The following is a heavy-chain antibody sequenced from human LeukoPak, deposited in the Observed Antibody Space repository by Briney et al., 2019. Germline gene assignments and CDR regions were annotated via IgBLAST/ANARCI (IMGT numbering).Heavy chain of an antibody. J-gene: IGHJ4*02. CDR2: IHDSGST. V-gene: IGHV4-59*08. D-gene: IGHD1-26*01. CDR1: GGSIRSYY. CDR3: ARHLNGGTYPLDH. Sequence: SETLSLTCTVSGGSIRSYYWSWIRQPPGKGLEWMAHIHDSGSTYYNPSLKSRLTMSVDTSKNQFSLRLSSVTAADTAVYYCARHLNGGTYPLDHWGQGTLVTVSS.